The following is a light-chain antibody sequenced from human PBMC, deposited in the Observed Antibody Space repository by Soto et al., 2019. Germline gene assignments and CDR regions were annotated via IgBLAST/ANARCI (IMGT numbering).Light chain of an antibody. Sequence: QSVLTQSSSASASLGSSVRLTCTLSSGHSSNIIAWHQQQPGKAPRYLMKLEGSGSYNKGSGVPDRFSGSSSGPDRYLTISNLQFEDEADYYCETWDSNTRVFGGGTKLTVL. CDR1: SGHSSNI. CDR2: LEGSGSY. CDR3: ETWDSNTRV. V-gene: IGLV4-60*02. J-gene: IGLJ3*02.